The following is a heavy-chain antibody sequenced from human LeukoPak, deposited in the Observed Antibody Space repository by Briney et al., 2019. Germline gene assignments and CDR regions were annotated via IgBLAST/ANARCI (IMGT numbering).Heavy chain of an antibody. J-gene: IGHJ4*02. D-gene: IGHD4-17*01. CDR2: ISSSSSYI. CDR1: GFTFSSYS. CDR3: ARVGYGDYEGIDY. Sequence: KSGGSLRLSCAASGFTFSSYSMNWVRQAPGKGLEWVSSISSSSSYIYYADSVKGRFTISRDNAKNSLYLQMNSLRAEDTAVYYCARVGYGDYEGIDYWGQGTLVTVSS. V-gene: IGHV3-21*01.